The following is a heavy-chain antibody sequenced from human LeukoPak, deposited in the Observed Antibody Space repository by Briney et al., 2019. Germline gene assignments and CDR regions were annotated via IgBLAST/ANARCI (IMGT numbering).Heavy chain of an antibody. D-gene: IGHD5-12*01. V-gene: IGHV4-34*01. CDR1: GGSFSGYY. J-gene: IGHJ4*02. CDR3: ARLPGFRHQFDY. CDR2: INHSGST. Sequence: SETLSLTCAVYGGSFSGYYWSWIRQPPGKGLEWIGEINHSGSTNYNPSLKSRVTISVDTSKNQFSLKLSSVTAADTAVYYCARLPGFRHQFDYWGQGTLVTVSS.